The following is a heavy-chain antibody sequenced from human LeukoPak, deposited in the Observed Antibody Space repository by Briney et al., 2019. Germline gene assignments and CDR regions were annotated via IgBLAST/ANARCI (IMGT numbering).Heavy chain of an antibody. V-gene: IGHV6-1*01. D-gene: IGHD6-13*01. CDR1: GDSVSSNSAA. Sequence: SQTLSLTCAISGDSVSSNSAAWNWIRQSPSRGLEWPGRTYYRSKWYNDYAVSVKSRITINPDTSKNQFSLQLNSVTPEDTAVYYCARGVDSSSWYGWYFDLWGRGTLVTVSS. J-gene: IGHJ2*01. CDR2: TYYRSKWYN. CDR3: ARGVDSSSWYGWYFDL.